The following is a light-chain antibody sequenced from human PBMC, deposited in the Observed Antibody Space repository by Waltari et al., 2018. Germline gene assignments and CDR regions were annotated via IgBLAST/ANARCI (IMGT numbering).Light chain of an antibody. Sequence: QLVLTQSPSASASLGASVKLTCTLSSGHSSYAIAWHQQQPEKGPRYLMKLNSDGSHSKGDGIPDRFSGASPGAERDLTSASLQSEDEADYDCQTWGVFGGGTKLTVL. CDR3: QTWGV. CDR1: SGHSSYA. CDR2: LNSDGSH. J-gene: IGLJ2*01. V-gene: IGLV4-69*01.